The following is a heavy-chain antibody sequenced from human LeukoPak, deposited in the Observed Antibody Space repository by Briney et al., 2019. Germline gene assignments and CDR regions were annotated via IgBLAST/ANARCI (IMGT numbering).Heavy chain of an antibody. V-gene: IGHV3-21*04. Sequence: GGSLRLSCAASGFTFSSFTITWVRQAPGKGLEWVSSITSTGSYINYADSAQGRFTISRDNAKKSVFLQMNSLRAEDTALYYCAKDLDDSSGYGFGYWGQGTLVTVSS. J-gene: IGHJ4*02. CDR1: GFTFSSFT. D-gene: IGHD3-22*01. CDR3: AKDLDDSSGYGFGY. CDR2: ITSTGSYI.